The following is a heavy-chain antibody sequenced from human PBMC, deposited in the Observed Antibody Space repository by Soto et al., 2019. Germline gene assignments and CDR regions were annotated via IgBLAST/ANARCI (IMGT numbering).Heavy chain of an antibody. CDR1: GGTFGRYA. Sequence: APVKVSCKASGGTFGRYAISWGRQAPGQGGDWMGGIIPIFGTANYAQKFQGRVTITADESTSTAYMELSSLRSDDTAVYYCARGPNARRGLLPIDDAFDIWGQGTMVTVSS. V-gene: IGHV1-69*13. D-gene: IGHD3-10*01. J-gene: IGHJ3*02. CDR3: ARGPNARRGLLPIDDAFDI. CDR2: IIPIFGTA.